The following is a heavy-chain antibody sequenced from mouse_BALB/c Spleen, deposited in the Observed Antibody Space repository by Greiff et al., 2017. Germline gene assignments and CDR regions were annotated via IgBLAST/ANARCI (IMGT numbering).Heavy chain of an antibody. Sequence: QVQLQQPGAELVKPGASVKLSCKASGYTFTSYYMYWVKQRPGQGLEWIVGINPSNGGTNFNEKFKSKATLTVDKSSSTAYMQLSSLTSEDSAVYYCTRYYYGSSSFAYWGQGTLVTVSA. J-gene: IGHJ3*01. D-gene: IGHD1-1*01. V-gene: IGHV1S81*02. CDR1: GYTFTSYY. CDR3: TRYYYGSSSFAY. CDR2: INPSNGGT.